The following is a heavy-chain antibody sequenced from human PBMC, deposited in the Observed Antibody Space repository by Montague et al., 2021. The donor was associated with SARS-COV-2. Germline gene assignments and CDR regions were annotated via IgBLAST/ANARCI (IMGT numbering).Heavy chain of an antibody. J-gene: IGHJ4*02. D-gene: IGHD6-19*01. CDR3: ARTAYSSGWHSFDY. V-gene: IGHV4-61*10. Sequence: SETLSLTCTVSGGSISSGSYYWSWIRQPAGKGLEWIGEIYHSGSTNYNPSLKSRVIISVDKSKNQFSLKLSSVTAADTAVYYCARTAYSSGWHSFDYWGQGTLVTVSS. CDR2: IYHSGST. CDR1: GGSISSGSYY.